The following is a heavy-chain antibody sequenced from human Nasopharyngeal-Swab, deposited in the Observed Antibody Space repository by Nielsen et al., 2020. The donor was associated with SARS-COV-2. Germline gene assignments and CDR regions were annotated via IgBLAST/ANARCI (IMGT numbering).Heavy chain of an antibody. Sequence: WIRQPPGKGLEWIGYIYHSGSTYYNPSLKSRVTISVDRSKNQFSLKLSSVTAADTAVYYCARDRVDVIFGVVIAVYGMDVWGQGTTVTVSS. CDR2: IYHSGST. D-gene: IGHD3-3*01. CDR3: ARDRVDVIFGVVIAVYGMDV. J-gene: IGHJ6*02. V-gene: IGHV4-30-2*01.